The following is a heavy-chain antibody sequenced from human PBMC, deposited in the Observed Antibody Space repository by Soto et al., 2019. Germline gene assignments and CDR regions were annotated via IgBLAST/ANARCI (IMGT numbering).Heavy chain of an antibody. V-gene: IGHV4-59*01. D-gene: IGHD3-22*01. CDR2: IYYSGST. CDR3: ARDFGGYYYDSSGFSL. CDR1: GGSISSYY. Sequence: LSATLSLTCTVSGGSISSYYWSWIRQPPGKGLEWIGYIYYSGSTNYNPSLKSRVTISVDTSKNQFSLKLSSVTAADTAVYCCARDFGGYYYDSSGFSLWGQGTMVTVSS. J-gene: IGHJ3*01.